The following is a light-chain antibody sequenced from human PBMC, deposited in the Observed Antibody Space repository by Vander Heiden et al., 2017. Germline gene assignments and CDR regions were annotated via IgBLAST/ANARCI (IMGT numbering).Light chain of an antibody. CDR3: LLYFGGGQAWV. CDR2: STS. Sequence: QSVVTHEPSLTVSPEVSVAVTCTSIAGAVASGYYPYWFQQKPGQAPRALIYSTSNKHSGTPARFSGSLLGGKAALTLSGVQPEDEAEYYCLLYFGGGQAWVFGGGTKLTVL. J-gene: IGLJ3*02. CDR1: AGAVASGYY. V-gene: IGLV7-43*01.